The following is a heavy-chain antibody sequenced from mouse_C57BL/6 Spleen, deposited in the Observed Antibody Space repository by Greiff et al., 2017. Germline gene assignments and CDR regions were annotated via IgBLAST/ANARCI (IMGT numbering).Heavy chain of an antibody. CDR1: GYTFTDYY. J-gene: IGHJ3*01. Sequence: VQLQQSGPELVKPGASVKISCKASGYTFTDYYMNWVKQSHGKSLEWIGDINPNNGGTSYNQKFKGKATLTVDKSSSTAYMELRSLTSEDSAVYYCANRAHGYAAYWGQGTLVTVSA. CDR2: INPNNGGT. D-gene: IGHD2-2*01. CDR3: ANRAHGYAAY. V-gene: IGHV1-26*01.